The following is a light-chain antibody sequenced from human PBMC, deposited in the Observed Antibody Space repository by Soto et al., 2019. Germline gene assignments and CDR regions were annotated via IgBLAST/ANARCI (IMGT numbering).Light chain of an antibody. Sequence: DIQMTQSPSTLSASVGDRVTITCRASQGISNSLAWYQQKPGKVPKLLIYAASTLQSGVPCRLSGSASEAYFPLTSSSQPPEYLASYYCQHSYTTLFTFGPGTKVDIK. CDR1: QGISNS. V-gene: IGKV1-27*01. CDR2: AAS. J-gene: IGKJ3*01. CDR3: QHSYTTLFT.